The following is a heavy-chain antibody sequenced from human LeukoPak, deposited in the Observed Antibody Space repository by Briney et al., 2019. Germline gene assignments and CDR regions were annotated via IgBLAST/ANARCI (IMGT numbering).Heavy chain of an antibody. Sequence: ASVKVSCKASGGTFSSYAISWVRQAPGQGLEWMGWINPNSGGTNYAQKFQGRVTMTRDTSISTAYMELSRLRSDDTAVYYCARDLSKWEPSFDYWGQGTLVTVSS. CDR2: INPNSGGT. D-gene: IGHD1-26*01. CDR1: GGTFSSYA. J-gene: IGHJ4*02. CDR3: ARDLSKWEPSFDY. V-gene: IGHV1-2*02.